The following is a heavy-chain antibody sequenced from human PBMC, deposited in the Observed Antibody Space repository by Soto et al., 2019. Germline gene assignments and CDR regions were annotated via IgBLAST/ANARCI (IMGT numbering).Heavy chain of an antibody. CDR2: IKNRQDGGTI. J-gene: IGHJ3*02. CDR3: IASLGVSGVYDI. D-gene: IGHD3-10*01. V-gene: IGHV3-15*01. CDR1: GFNFNDAW. Sequence: EEQLVESGGGLVESGGSLRLSCAASGFNFNDAWMMWVRQAPGKGLECVGRIKNRQDGGTIDYPAPVKDRFIISGDDSRHRLYLQLNGLKTDDTAVYYCIASLGVSGVYDIWGQGKMVTVSS.